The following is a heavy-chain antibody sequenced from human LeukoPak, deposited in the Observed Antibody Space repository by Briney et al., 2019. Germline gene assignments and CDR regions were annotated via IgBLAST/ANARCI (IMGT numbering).Heavy chain of an antibody. Sequence: GGSLRHSCAASGFTFDDYGMSWVRQAPGKGLEWVSGINWNGGSTGYADSVKGRFTISRDNAKNSLYLQMNSLRAEDTALYYCARGMSSSWLPGGGFDYWGQGTLVTVSS. J-gene: IGHJ4*02. CDR3: ARGMSSSWLPGGGFDY. CDR1: GFTFDDYG. D-gene: IGHD6-13*01. V-gene: IGHV3-20*04. CDR2: INWNGGST.